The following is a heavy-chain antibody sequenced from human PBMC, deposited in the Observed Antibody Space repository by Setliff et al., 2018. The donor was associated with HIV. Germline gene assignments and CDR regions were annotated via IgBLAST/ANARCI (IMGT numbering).Heavy chain of an antibody. V-gene: IGHV4-31*02. CDR2: IYYSGNT. Sequence: SETLSLTCTVSGGSISSEGYYWSWIRQHPGKGLEWIGYIYYSGNTYYSPSLKSRLTMSVDTSKNQSSLKLRSVTAADTAVYYCVRAEYSSSSDWFAPWGQGALVTVSS. CDR1: GGSISSEGYY. D-gene: IGHD6-6*01. J-gene: IGHJ5*02. CDR3: VRAEYSSSSDWFAP.